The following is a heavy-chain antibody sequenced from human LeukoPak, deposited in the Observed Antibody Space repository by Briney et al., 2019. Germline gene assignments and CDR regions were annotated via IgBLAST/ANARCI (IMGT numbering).Heavy chain of an antibody. CDR3: SSGWAKYYFDY. CDR1: GGSISSGGYY. Sequence: SQTLSLTCTVSGGSISSGGYYWSWIRQPPGKGLERIGYIFYSGSTHYNPSLKSRVTISVDISKNQISLRLTSVTAADTAVYYCSSGWAKYYFDYWGQGTPVTVSS. J-gene: IGHJ4*02. V-gene: IGHV4-30-4*08. CDR2: IFYSGST. D-gene: IGHD6-19*01.